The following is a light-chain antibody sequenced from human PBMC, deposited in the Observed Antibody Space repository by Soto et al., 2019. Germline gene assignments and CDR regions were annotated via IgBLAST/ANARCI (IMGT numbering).Light chain of an antibody. J-gene: IGLJ2*01. V-gene: IGLV2-14*01. CDR3: SSYARNRDVL. Sequence: QSALTQPASVSGSPGQSITISCTGTSTDVGDSNHVSWYQHHPGKAPKLIIYEVSYRPSGVSNRFSGSKSGNTASLTVSGLQAEDEADYYCSSYARNRDVLFGGGTKLTVL. CDR2: EVS. CDR1: STDVGDSNH.